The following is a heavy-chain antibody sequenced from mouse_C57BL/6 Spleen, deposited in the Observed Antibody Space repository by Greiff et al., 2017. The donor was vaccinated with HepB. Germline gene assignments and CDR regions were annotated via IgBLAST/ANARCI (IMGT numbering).Heavy chain of an antibody. CDR3: ARQTTSVATGAMDY. V-gene: IGHV5-6*02. Sequence: DVMLVESGGDLVKPGGSLKLSCAASGFTFSSYGMSWVRQTPDKRLEWVATISSGGSYTYYPDSVKGRFTISRDNAKNTLYLQMSSLKSEDTAMYYCARQTTSVATGAMDYWGQGTSVTVSS. D-gene: IGHD1-1*01. CDR2: ISSGGSYT. J-gene: IGHJ4*01. CDR1: GFTFSSYG.